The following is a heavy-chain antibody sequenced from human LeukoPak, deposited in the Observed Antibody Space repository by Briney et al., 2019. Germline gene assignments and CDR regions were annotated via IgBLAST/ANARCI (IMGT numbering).Heavy chain of an antibody. J-gene: IGHJ4*02. D-gene: IGHD6-13*01. CDR3: ARVMSNSWLDY. CDR1: GYTFIDYY. Sequence: GASVKVSCKASGYTFIDYYIHWVRQAPGQGLEWMGRISPNNGGTKFAQKFVDRVTMTKDTSISTAYMELSRLKSDDTAVYYCARVMSNSWLDYWGQGTLVTVSS. V-gene: IGHV1-2*06. CDR2: ISPNNGGT.